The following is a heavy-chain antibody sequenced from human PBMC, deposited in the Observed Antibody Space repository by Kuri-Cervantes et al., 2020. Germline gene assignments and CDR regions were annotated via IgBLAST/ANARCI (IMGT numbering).Heavy chain of an antibody. Sequence: GGSLRLSCAASGFTFSSYGMHWVRQAPGKGLEWVAGILDDGSNNYYADSVKGRFTISRDNSKNTLYLQMISLRDEDTAVYYCARDGPNGRYYYYYYGMDVWGQGTTVTVSS. CDR2: ILDDGSNN. CDR1: GFTFSSYG. D-gene: IGHD2-8*01. CDR3: ARDGPNGRYYYYYYGMDV. J-gene: IGHJ6*02. V-gene: IGHV3-33*01.